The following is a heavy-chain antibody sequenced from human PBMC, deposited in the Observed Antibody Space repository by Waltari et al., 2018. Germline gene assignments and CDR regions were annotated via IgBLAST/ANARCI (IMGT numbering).Heavy chain of an antibody. Sequence: QVQLQESGPGLVKPSETLSLTCAVSGYSISSGYYWGWNRLPPGKGLEWIGSIYHSGSTYYNPSLKSRVTISVDTSKNQFSLKLSSVTAADTAVYYCARDLLRYGDYHYFDYWGQGTLVTVSS. D-gene: IGHD4-17*01. V-gene: IGHV4-38-2*02. CDR1: GYSISSGYY. CDR2: IYHSGST. J-gene: IGHJ4*02. CDR3: ARDLLRYGDYHYFDY.